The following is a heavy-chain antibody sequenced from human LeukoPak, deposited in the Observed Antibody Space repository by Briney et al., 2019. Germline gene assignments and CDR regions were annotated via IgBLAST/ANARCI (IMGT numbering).Heavy chain of an antibody. CDR1: GFTFSSYS. J-gene: IGHJ5*02. Sequence: PGGSLRLSCTASGFTFSSYSMKWVRQAPGKGLEWIGNIHHDGITYYNPSLKSGVTISLDPTKKQFSQKWSSVAAADTALYHWATVHYYDASDSSTSNWFDPWGQGTLVTVSS. CDR3: ATVHYYDASDSSTSNWFDP. D-gene: IGHD3-22*01. V-gene: IGHV4-38-2*02. CDR2: IHHDGIT.